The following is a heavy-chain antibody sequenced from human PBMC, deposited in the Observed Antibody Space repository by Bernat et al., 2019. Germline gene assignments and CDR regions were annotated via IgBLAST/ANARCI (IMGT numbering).Heavy chain of an antibody. J-gene: IGHJ4*02. CDR3: TTWPGIAGERRYFDY. Sequence: EVQLVESGGGLVKPGGSLRLSCAASGFTFSNAWMSWVRQAPGKGLEWVGRIKSKTDGGTTDYAEPVKGRFTISRDDSKNTLYLQMNSLKTEDTAVYYWTTWPGIAGERRYFDYWGQGTLVTVSS. CDR1: GFTFSNAW. D-gene: IGHD6-13*01. V-gene: IGHV3-15*01. CDR2: IKSKTDGGTT.